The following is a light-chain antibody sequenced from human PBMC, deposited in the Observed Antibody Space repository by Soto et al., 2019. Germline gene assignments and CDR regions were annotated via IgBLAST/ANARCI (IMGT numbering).Light chain of an antibody. V-gene: IGKV1-27*01. J-gene: IGKJ1*01. CDR2: AAS. Sequence: DIQMTQSPSSLSASVGDRVTITCRASQGISNYLAWYQQKPGKVPKLLIYAASTLQSGVPSRFSGSGSGTDFTLTISSLQREDVATYYCQKYNSAPPFGQGTKVEIK. CDR3: QKYNSAPP. CDR1: QGISNY.